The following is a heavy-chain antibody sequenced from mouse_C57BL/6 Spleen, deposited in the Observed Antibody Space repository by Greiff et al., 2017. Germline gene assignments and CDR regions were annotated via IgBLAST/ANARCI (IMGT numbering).Heavy chain of an antibody. J-gene: IGHJ2*01. CDR2: IWSGGST. CDR1: GFSLTSYG. Sequence: VQLQQSGPGLVQPSQSLSITCTVSGFSLTSYGVHWVRQSPGKGLEWLGVIWSGGSTDYNAAFISRLSISKDNSKCQVFFKMNSLQADDTAIYYCARKGYDYDGYFDYWGQGTTLTVSS. V-gene: IGHV2-2*01. CDR3: ARKGYDYDGYFDY. D-gene: IGHD2-4*01.